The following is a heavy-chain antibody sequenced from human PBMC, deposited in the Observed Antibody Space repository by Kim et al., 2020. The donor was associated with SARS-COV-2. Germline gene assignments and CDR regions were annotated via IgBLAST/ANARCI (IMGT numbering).Heavy chain of an antibody. V-gene: IGHV3-48*02. D-gene: IGHD6-19*01. CDR3: ARVKYSSGCWMEFPYYGMDV. Sequence: GGSLRLSCAASGFTFSSYSMNWVRQAPGKGLEWVSYISSSSSTIYYADSVKGRFTISRDNAKNSLYLQMNSLRDEDTAVYYCARVKYSSGCWMEFPYYGMDVWGQGTTVTVSS. J-gene: IGHJ6*02. CDR2: ISSSSSTI. CDR1: GFTFSSYS.